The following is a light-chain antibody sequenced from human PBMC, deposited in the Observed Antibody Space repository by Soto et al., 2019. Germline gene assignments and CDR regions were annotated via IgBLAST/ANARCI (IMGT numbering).Light chain of an antibody. CDR2: GNR. CDR3: QAYDYSLTASV. Sequence: QSFLTHPPPVSLAPRPRVTISFTGNSSNLGAGYDVHWYQQLPGTAPKLVIYGNRNRPSGVPERFSGSKSGTSASLAITGLHAEDEADYYCQAYDYSLTASVFGGGTQLT. V-gene: IGLV1-40*01. J-gene: IGLJ3*02. CDR1: SSNLGAGYD.